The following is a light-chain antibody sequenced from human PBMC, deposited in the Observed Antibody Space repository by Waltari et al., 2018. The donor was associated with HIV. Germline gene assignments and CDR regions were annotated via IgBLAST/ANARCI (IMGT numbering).Light chain of an antibody. CDR1: HTNIGAYKF. CDR3: CSSAGDYVWV. V-gene: IGLV2-11*01. CDR2: DCT. Sequence: QSALTQPRSVSGSPGQSVTISCTGSHTNIGAYKFVSWYQHHPGKVPKLLLYDCTSRPSGVPDRFSGSQSGNSASLTISGLQAGDEAHYFCCSSAGDYVWVFGGGTKLTVL. J-gene: IGLJ2*01.